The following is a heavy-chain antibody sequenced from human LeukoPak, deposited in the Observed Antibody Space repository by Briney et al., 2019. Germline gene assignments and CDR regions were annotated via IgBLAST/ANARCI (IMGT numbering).Heavy chain of an antibody. J-gene: IGHJ4*02. CDR2: ISSSSSTI. CDR3: ARDGYYYGSGSYYKVDFDY. Sequence: GGSLRLSCAASGFTFSSYSMNWVRQAPGKGLEWVSYISSSSSTIYYADSVKGRFTISRDNAKNSLYLQMNSLRAEDTAVYYCARDGYYYGSGSYYKVDFDYWGQGTLVTVSS. D-gene: IGHD3-10*01. CDR1: GFTFSSYS. V-gene: IGHV3-48*01.